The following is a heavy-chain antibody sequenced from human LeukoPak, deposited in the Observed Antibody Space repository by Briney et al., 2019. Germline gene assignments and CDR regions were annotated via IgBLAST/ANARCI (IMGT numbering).Heavy chain of an antibody. CDR3: SAYYYDSSGYYWGAFDI. D-gene: IGHD3-22*01. J-gene: IGHJ3*02. CDR1: GFTFSSDA. V-gene: IGHV3-23*01. Sequence: RGSLRLSCAASGFTFSSDAMSWVRQAPGKGLEWVSAISDSGGRTYYAESVKGRFTISRDNYKNTLYLQMNSLRAEDTAVYYCSAYYYDSSGYYWGAFDIWGQGTMVTVSS. CDR2: ISDSGGRT.